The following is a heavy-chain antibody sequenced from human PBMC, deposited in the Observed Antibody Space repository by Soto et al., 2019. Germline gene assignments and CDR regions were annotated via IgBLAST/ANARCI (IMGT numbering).Heavy chain of an antibody. J-gene: IGHJ5*02. CDR3: ARGGRRLGWFDP. CDR2: ISPFNYNT. V-gene: IGHV1-18*01. CDR1: RYTFSSYV. D-gene: IGHD6-25*01. Sequence: QVQLMQSRPEVKTPGASVKLSCKASRYTFSSYVITWVRQAPGQGLEWMGWISPFNYNTNYAQKFQGRVTMTTDTSTNTSYMELRSLRSDDTAVYYCARGGRRLGWFDPWGQGTLVTVSS.